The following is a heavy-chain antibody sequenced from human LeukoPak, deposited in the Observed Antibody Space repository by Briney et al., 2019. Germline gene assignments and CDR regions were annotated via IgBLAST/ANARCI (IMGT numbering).Heavy chain of an antibody. CDR1: GGSFSGYY. CDR2: INHSGST. CDR3: ARPGRRYYYGSGPRYNWFDP. Sequence: ASETLSLTCAVYGGSFSGYYWSWIRQPPGKGLEWIGEINHSGSTNYNPSLKSRVTISVDTSKNQFSLKLSSVTAADTAVYYRARPGRRYYYGSGPRYNWFDPWGQGTLVTVSS. D-gene: IGHD3-10*01. J-gene: IGHJ5*02. V-gene: IGHV4-34*01.